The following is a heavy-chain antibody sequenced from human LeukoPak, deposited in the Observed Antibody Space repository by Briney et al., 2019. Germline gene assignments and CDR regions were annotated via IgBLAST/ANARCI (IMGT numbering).Heavy chain of an antibody. V-gene: IGHV4-59*01. CDR1: GGSISGYY. CDR2: ISYSGST. J-gene: IGHJ4*02. CDR3: ARDLLGSSWYQVDY. Sequence: SETLSLTCTVSGGSISGYYWSWIRQPPGKGLEWVGYISYSGSTNYNPSLKSRVTISVDTSKNQFSLKLSSVTAADTAIYYCARDLLGSSWYQVDYWGQGTLVTVSS. D-gene: IGHD6-13*01.